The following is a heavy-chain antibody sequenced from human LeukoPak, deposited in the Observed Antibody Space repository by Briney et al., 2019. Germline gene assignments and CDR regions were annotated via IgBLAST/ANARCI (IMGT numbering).Heavy chain of an antibody. V-gene: IGHV1-2*04. J-gene: IGHJ5*02. CDR2: INPNSGGT. Sequence: GASVKVSCKSSGYTFTGYYMHWVRQAPGQGLEWMGLINPNSGGTNYAQKFQGWVNMTRDTYISTAYMELSRLRSDDTAVYYCARDSGSAVAGNWFDPWGQGTLVTVSS. D-gene: IGHD6-19*01. CDR1: GYTFTGYY. CDR3: ARDSGSAVAGNWFDP.